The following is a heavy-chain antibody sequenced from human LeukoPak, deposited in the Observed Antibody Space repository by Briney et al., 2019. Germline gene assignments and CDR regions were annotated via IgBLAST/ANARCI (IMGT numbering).Heavy chain of an antibody. J-gene: IGHJ4*02. CDR3: ARQSRDGSKTRGYDFDF. Sequence: TPGESLKISCQVSGYIFTHYWIDWARQMPGNGLESMGIIYPADSDTTYSPSFQGQVTISADKSINTVYLQWSSLKASDTAMYYCARQSRDGSKTRGYDFDFWGRGTLVTVSS. CDR1: GYIFTHYW. V-gene: IGHV5-51*01. CDR2: IYPADSDT. D-gene: IGHD3-10*01.